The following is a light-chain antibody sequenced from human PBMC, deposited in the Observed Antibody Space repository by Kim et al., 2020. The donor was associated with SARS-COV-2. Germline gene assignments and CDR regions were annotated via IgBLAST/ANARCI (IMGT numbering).Light chain of an antibody. J-gene: IGLJ1*01. V-gene: IGLV2-11*01. CDR3: CSYAGSYDYV. CDR1: SSDVVGYAY. Sequence: GPSVPVNGTVTSSDVVGYAYVAWYQQHTGKAPKLMICDVSKRPPGVPDRFSGSKSGNAASLTISGLQAEDEADYYCCSYAGSYDYVFGAGTKVTVL. CDR2: DVS.